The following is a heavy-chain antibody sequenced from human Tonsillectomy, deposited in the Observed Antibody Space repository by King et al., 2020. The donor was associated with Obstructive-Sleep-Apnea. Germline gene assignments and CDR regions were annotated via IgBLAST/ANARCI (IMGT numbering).Heavy chain of an antibody. CDR2: ISYDGSNK. D-gene: IGHD4-17*01. V-gene: IGHV3-30*04. J-gene: IGHJ6*02. Sequence: VQLVESGGGVVQPGRSLRLSCAASGFTFSSYAMHGVRQAPGKGLEWVAVISYDGSNKYYADSVKGRFTISRDNSKNTLYLQMNSLRAGDTAVYYCARDRAEAVSHYYYYGMDVWGQGTTVTVSS. CDR3: ARDRAEAVSHYYYYGMDV. CDR1: GFTFSSYA.